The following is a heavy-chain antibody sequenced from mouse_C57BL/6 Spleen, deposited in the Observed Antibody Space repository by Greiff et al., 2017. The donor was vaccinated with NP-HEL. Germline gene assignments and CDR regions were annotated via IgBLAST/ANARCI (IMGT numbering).Heavy chain of an antibody. Sequence: VQLQQSGPELVKPGASVKIPCKASGYTFTDYNMDWVKQSHGKSLEWIGDINPNNGGTIYNQKFKGKATLTVAKSSSTAYMELRSLTSEDTAVYYCARELSYAMDYWGQGTSVTVSS. V-gene: IGHV1-18*01. J-gene: IGHJ4*01. CDR3: ARELSYAMDY. CDR2: INPNNGGT. CDR1: GYTFTDYN.